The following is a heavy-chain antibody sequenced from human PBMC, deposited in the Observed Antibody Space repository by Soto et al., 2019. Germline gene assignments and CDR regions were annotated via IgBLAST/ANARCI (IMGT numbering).Heavy chain of an antibody. V-gene: IGHV3-33*06. Sequence: GGSLRLSCAASGFTMSPYSMNWVRQAPGKGLEWVAVIWGDGSKKFCADSVQGRFTISRDNSKNTVFLQMNSLRAEDTAVYYCAKDVTIFGVVIPSPYFDYWGQGTLVTVSS. CDR1: GFTMSPYS. CDR3: AKDVTIFGVVIPSPYFDY. CDR2: IWGDGSKK. J-gene: IGHJ4*02. D-gene: IGHD3-3*01.